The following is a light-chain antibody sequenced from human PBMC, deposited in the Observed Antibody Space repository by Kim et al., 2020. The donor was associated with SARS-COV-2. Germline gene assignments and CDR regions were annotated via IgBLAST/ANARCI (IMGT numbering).Light chain of an antibody. CDR3: QQRSNWRRT. Sequence: LPPEGTTPPSCRGKKSVSSYLAWYQQKPGQAPRLLIYDASSRATGIPARFSGSGSGTDFTLTISSLESEDFAVYYCQQRSNWRRTFGGGTQVDIK. V-gene: IGKV3-11*01. J-gene: IGKJ4*01. CDR1: KSVSSY. CDR2: DAS.